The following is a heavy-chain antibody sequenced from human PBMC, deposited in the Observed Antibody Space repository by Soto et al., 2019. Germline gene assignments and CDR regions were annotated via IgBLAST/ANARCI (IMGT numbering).Heavy chain of an antibody. V-gene: IGHV4-34*01. CDR1: GGSFSGYY. Sequence: SETLSLTCAVYGGSFSGYYWSWIRQPPGKGLEWIGEINHSGSTNYIPSLKSRVTISVDTSKNQFSLKLSSVTAADTAVYYCARVIVATISGYYYGMDVWGQGTKVTVSS. CDR2: INHSGST. D-gene: IGHD5-12*01. CDR3: ARVIVATISGYYYGMDV. J-gene: IGHJ6*02.